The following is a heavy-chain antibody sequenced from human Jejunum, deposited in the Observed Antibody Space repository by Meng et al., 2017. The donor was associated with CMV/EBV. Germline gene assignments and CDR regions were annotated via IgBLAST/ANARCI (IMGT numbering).Heavy chain of an antibody. J-gene: IGHJ4*02. Sequence: SGFPLNSYGIQWVRQFPGKGLEWVAGLWYDGSRKYFADSVQGRFSISRDDSKNTVYLQMNSLRAEDTAVYYCARDNDGSSHYSQFDYWGQGTLVTVSS. CDR1: GFPLNSYG. V-gene: IGHV3-33*01. CDR2: LWYDGSRK. CDR3: ARDNDGSSHYSQFDY. D-gene: IGHD3-22*01.